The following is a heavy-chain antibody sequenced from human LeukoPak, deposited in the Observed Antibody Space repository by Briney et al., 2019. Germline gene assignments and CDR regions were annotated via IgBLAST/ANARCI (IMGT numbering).Heavy chain of an antibody. CDR1: GGSISSSNW. Sequence: SGTLSLTCAVSGGSISSSNWWSWVRQPPGKGLEWIEEIYHSGSTNYNPSLKSRVTISVDKSKNQFSLKLSSVTAADTAVYYCARETTNYYYYYGMDVWGQGTTVTVSS. D-gene: IGHD1-1*01. CDR2: IYHSGST. CDR3: ARETTNYYYYYGMDV. V-gene: IGHV4-4*02. J-gene: IGHJ6*02.